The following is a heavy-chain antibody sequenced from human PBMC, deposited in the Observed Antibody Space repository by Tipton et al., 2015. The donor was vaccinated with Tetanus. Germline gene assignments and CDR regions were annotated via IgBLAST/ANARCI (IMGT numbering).Heavy chain of an antibody. CDR3: ASTIESAAANWYFDL. D-gene: IGHD2-2*01. J-gene: IGHJ2*01. CDR2: IYYSGST. CDR1: GGSISSSSYY. Sequence: TLSLTCTGSGGSISSSSYYWGWIRQPPGKGLEWIGSIYYSGSTYYNPSLKSRVTISVDTSKNQFSLKLSSVTAAYTAVYYCASTIESAAANWYFDLWGRGTLVTVSS. V-gene: IGHV4-39*01.